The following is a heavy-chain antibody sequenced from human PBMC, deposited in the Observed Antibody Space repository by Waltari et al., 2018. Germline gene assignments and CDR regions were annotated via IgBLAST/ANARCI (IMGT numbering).Heavy chain of an antibody. CDR2: ISSDGSST. Sequence: EVQLVESGGGLVQPGGSLRLSCAASGFTFSNYWMHWVRQAPGKGLVWVSRISSDGSSTTYADSVRGRFTISRDNAKNTLYLQMNSLRAEDTAVYYCARDWGSGWPLISNSMDVWGQGTTVTVSS. J-gene: IGHJ6*02. CDR1: GFTFSNYW. V-gene: IGHV3-74*01. CDR3: ARDWGSGWPLISNSMDV. D-gene: IGHD6-19*01.